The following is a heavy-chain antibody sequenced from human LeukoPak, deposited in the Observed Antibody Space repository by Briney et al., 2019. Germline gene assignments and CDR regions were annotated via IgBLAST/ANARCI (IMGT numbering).Heavy chain of an antibody. V-gene: IGHV1-46*01. Sequence: ASVKLSRKASGYTFTIYYMHWVRHPPPQGLEWVGIINPSCGSTSYAQKFQGRITMTRDTSTTTVYMELSSLRSEDTAVYYCARERGGGDIYRRVYDAFDIWGQGTMVTVSS. CDR3: ARERGGGDIYRRVYDAFDI. J-gene: IGHJ3*02. CDR2: INPSCGST. D-gene: IGHD2-21*02. CDR1: GYTFTIYY.